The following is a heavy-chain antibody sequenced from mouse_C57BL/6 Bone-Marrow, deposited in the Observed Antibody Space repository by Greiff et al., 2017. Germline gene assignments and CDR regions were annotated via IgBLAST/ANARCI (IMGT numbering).Heavy chain of an antibody. CDR3: ARRWLLPYWYFDV. J-gene: IGHJ1*03. CDR2: IDPANGNT. Sequence: EVKLVESVAELVRPGASVKLSCTASGFNIKNTYMHWVKQRPEHGLEWIGRIDPANGNTKYAPKFQGKATITADTSSNTAYLQLSSLTSEDTAIYYCARRWLLPYWYFDVWGTGTTVTVSS. D-gene: IGHD2-3*01. V-gene: IGHV14-3*01. CDR1: GFNIKNTY.